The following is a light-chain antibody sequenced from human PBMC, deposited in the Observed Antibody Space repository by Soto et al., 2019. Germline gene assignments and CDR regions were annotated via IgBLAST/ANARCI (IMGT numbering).Light chain of an antibody. V-gene: IGLV2-14*01. CDR2: EVS. Sequence: QSLLTQPASVSGSPGQPITIFCTGTSSDVGGYNYVSWYQQHPGKAPKLMIYEVSNRPSGVSNRFSGSKSGNTASLTISGLQPEDEADYYCNSYTSRNTFVLGTGTKLTVL. J-gene: IGLJ1*01. CDR3: NSYTSRNTFV. CDR1: SSDVGGYNY.